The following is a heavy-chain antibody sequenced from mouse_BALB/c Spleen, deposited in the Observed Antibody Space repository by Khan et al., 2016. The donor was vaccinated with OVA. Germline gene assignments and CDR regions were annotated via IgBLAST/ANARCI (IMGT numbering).Heavy chain of an antibody. V-gene: IGHV2-6-7*01. CDR3: ARELRLGGFAY. CDR2: IWGDGST. CDR1: GFSLTDFG. Sequence: QVQLKESGPGLVAPSQSLSITCTVSGFSLTDFGINWVRQPPGKGLEWLGMIWGDGSTDYNSALKSRLSISKDNSKSQVFLKMNSLQTDDTARYHGARELRLGGFAYWGQGTLVTVSA. D-gene: IGHD1-2*01. J-gene: IGHJ3*01.